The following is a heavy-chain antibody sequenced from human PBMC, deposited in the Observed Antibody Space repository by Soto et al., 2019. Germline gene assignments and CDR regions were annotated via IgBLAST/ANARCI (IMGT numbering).Heavy chain of an antibody. CDR3: ARGPGGYYSMDV. V-gene: IGHV3-30-3*01. CDR2: ISYDGSNK. D-gene: IGHD3-10*01. Sequence: QVQLVESGGGVVQPGRSLRLSCAASGFTFSSYAMHWVRQAPGKGLEWVAVISYDGSNKYYADSVKGRFTISRDNSKNTLYTQMNSMRAEDTAVYYCARGPGGYYSMDVWGQGTTVTVSS. CDR1: GFTFSSYA. J-gene: IGHJ6*02.